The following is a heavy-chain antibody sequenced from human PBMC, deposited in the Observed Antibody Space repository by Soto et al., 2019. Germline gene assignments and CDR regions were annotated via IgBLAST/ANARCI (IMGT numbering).Heavy chain of an antibody. V-gene: IGHV1-69*13. CDR3: ARDHRGTAMIDAFDI. J-gene: IGHJ3*02. CDR2: IIPIFGTA. CDR1: GGTFSSYA. D-gene: IGHD5-18*01. Sequence: GASVKVSCKASGGTFSSYAISWVRQAPGQGLEWMGGIIPIFGTANYAQKFQGRVTITADESTSIAYMELSSLRSEDTAVYYCARDHRGTAMIDAFDIWGQGTMVTVSS.